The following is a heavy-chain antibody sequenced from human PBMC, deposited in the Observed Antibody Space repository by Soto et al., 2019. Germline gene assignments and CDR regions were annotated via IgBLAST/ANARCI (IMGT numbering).Heavy chain of an antibody. Sequence: SETLSLTCAVYGGSFSGYYWSWIRQPPGKGLEWIGEINHSGSTNYNPSLKSRVTISVDTSKNQFSLKLSSVTAADTAVYYCATLLRGYCSGGSCPNRYYYYYYMDVWGKGTTVTVS. D-gene: IGHD2-15*01. J-gene: IGHJ6*03. CDR1: GGSFSGYY. V-gene: IGHV4-34*01. CDR3: ATLLRGYCSGGSCPNRYYYYYYMDV. CDR2: INHSGST.